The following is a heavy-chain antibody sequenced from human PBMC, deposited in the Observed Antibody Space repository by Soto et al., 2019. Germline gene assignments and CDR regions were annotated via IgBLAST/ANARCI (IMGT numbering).Heavy chain of an antibody. CDR2: VSAYNGER. D-gene: IGHD4-17*01. J-gene: IGHJ4*02. V-gene: IGHV1-18*01. CDR3: VRDRNEQGDYVIDY. Sequence: ASVKVSCKASGYTFTNYGINWVRQAPGQGLEWLGWVSAYNGERRYAQRVQARVIMTTDTSTTTAYMELRSLRSDDTAVYYCVRDRNEQGDYVIDYWGQGTLVTVSS. CDR1: GYTFTNYG.